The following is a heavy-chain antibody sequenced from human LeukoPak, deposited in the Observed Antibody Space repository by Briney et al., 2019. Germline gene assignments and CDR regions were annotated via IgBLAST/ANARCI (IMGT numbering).Heavy chain of an antibody. J-gene: IGHJ4*02. Sequence: SETLSLTCTVSGGSISSYYWSWIRQPPGRGLEWIGYIYYSGSTNYNPSLKSRVTISVDTSKNQFSLKLSSVTAADTAVYYCARLPQFPHSSGYYSEFDYWGQGTLVTVSS. CDR1: GGSISSYY. CDR3: ARLPQFPHSSGYYSEFDY. D-gene: IGHD3-22*01. CDR2: IYYSGST. V-gene: IGHV4-59*08.